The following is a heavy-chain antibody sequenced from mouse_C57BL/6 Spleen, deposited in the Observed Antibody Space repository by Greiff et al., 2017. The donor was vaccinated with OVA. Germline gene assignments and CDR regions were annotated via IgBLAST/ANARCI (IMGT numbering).Heavy chain of an antibody. CDR1: GYTFTDYY. CDR2: INPNNGGT. D-gene: IGHD3-2*02. CDR3: ARNRAAQATYYLDY. Sequence: VQLQQSGPELVKPGASVKISCKASGYTFTDYYMNWVKQSHGKSLEWIGDINPNNGGTSYNQKFKGKATLTVDKSSSTAYMELRSLTSEDSAVYYGARNRAAQATYYLDYWGQGTTLTVSS. J-gene: IGHJ2*01. V-gene: IGHV1-26*01.